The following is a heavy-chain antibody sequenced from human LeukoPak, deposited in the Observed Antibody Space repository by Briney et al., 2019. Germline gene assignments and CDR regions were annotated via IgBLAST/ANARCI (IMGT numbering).Heavy chain of an antibody. D-gene: IGHD1-1*01. CDR2: INPNSGGT. CDR3: AKSAVQLERPRVEDNWFDP. V-gene: IGHV1-2*02. CDR1: GYTFTGYY. J-gene: IGHJ5*02. Sequence: ASVKVSCKASGYTFTGYYMHWVRQAPGQGREWLGWINPNSGGTNYAQKFQGRVTMTRDTSISTAYMELSRLRSDDTAVYYCAKSAVQLERPRVEDNWFDPWGQGTLVTVFS.